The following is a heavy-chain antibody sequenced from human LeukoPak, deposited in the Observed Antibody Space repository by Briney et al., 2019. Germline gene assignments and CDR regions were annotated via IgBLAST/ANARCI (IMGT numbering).Heavy chain of an antibody. D-gene: IGHD6-19*01. J-gene: IGHJ4*02. Sequence: PSQTLSLTCTVSGGSISSGSYYWSWIRQPAGKGLEWIGRIYTSGSTNYNPSLKSRVTISVDTSKNQFSLKLSSVTAADTAVYYCARYFSSGWYFFDYWGQGTLVTVSS. CDR3: ARYFSSGWYFFDY. CDR1: GGSISSGSYY. V-gene: IGHV4-61*02. CDR2: IYTSGST.